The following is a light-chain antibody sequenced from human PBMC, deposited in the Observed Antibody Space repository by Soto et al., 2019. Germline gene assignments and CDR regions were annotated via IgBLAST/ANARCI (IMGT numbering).Light chain of an antibody. J-gene: IGLJ3*02. V-gene: IGLV1-40*01. CDR1: SSNIGAGYD. CDR2: ANT. Sequence: QSVLTQPPSVSGAPGQSVTVSCTGSSSNIGAGYDVHWYHHLPGTAPKLFIFANTNRPSRVPDRFTGSQSGTSASLAITGLQAEDEADYYCQSYYNNLSVWVFGGGTKLTVL. CDR3: QSYYNNLSVWV.